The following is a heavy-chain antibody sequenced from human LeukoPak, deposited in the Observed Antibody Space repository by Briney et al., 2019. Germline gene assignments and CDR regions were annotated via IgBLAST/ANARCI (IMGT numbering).Heavy chain of an antibody. V-gene: IGHV4-4*07. J-gene: IGHJ5*02. CDR3: AKTYYDFWSGIVGWFDP. CDR2: IYTSGST. D-gene: IGHD3-3*01. CDR1: CGSISSYY. Sequence: SETLSLTCTVSCGSISSYYWSWIRQPAGKGLEWIGRIYTSGSTNYNPSLKSRVTMSVDTSKNQFSLKLSSVTAADTAVYYCAKTYYDFWSGIVGWFDPWGQGTLVTVSS.